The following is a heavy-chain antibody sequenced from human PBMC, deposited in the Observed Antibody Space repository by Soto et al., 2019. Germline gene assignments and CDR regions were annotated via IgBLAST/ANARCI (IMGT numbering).Heavy chain of an antibody. V-gene: IGHV1-18*04. CDR1: GYTFRSYG. CDR3: ARVGGYIWGFYF. D-gene: IGHD5-18*01. CDR2: ISVYNGNT. Sequence: QVQLVQSGSEVKKPGASVKVSCKASGYTFRSYGISWVRQAPGQGLECMGWISVYNGNTNYGQKFQGRVTMTTDTSTATAYMELDNLTSDDTAVYYCARVGGYIWGFYFWGQGTLVTVSS. J-gene: IGHJ4*02.